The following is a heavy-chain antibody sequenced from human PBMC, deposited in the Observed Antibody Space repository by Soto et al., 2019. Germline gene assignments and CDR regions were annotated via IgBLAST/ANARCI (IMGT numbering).Heavy chain of an antibody. D-gene: IGHD3-3*01. CDR3: TRADGDDFRSGNGLDV. CDR2: INPNSGGT. J-gene: IGHJ6*02. Sequence: ASLKISCKASGYTFTGYYMHWVRQAPGQGLEWMGWINPNSGGTKSAQKFQGRVTMTSDTSISTAYMELRRLTSDDTAVYFCTRADGDDFRSGNGLDVWGQGTTVTVSS. V-gene: IGHV1-2*02. CDR1: GYTFTGYY.